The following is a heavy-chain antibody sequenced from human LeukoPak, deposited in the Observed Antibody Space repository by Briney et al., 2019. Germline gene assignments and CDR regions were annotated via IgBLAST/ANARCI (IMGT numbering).Heavy chain of an antibody. J-gene: IGHJ4*02. D-gene: IGHD2-2*01. CDR3: AKDMVPAAMGGYFDY. Sequence: GGSLRLSCAASGFTFGSYGMHWVRQAPGKGLEWVAFIRYDGSNKYYADSVKGRFTISRDNSKNTLYLQMNSLRAEDTAVYYCAKDMVPAAMGGYFDYWGQGTLVTVSS. V-gene: IGHV3-30*02. CDR1: GFTFGSYG. CDR2: IRYDGSNK.